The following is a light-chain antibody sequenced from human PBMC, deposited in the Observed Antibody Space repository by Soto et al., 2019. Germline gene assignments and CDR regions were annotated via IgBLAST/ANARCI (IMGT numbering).Light chain of an antibody. CDR1: QGVDGTF. CDR3: QQYGNSPLLT. V-gene: IGKV3-20*01. Sequence: VVLTQSPGTLSLSPGDTATLSCRAVQGVDGTFLAWYQQKPGQAPRLLIYGASTRATGIPDRFSGSGSGTDFTLTINRLEPEDSALYYCQQYGNSPLLTFGGGTRVEIE. J-gene: IGKJ4*01. CDR2: GAS.